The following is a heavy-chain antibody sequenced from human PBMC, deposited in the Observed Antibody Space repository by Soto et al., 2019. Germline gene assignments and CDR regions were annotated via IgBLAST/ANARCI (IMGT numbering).Heavy chain of an antibody. CDR1: GFTFSSYA. CDR2: ISGSGGST. CDR3: AKDRYCSSTSCPDAFDI. D-gene: IGHD2-2*01. J-gene: IGHJ3*02. V-gene: IGHV3-23*01. Sequence: SGFTFSSYAMSWVRHAPGRGLEWVSAISGSGGSTYYADSVKGRFTISRDNSKNTLYLQMNSLRAEDTAVYYCAKDRYCSSTSCPDAFDIWGQGTMVTVSS.